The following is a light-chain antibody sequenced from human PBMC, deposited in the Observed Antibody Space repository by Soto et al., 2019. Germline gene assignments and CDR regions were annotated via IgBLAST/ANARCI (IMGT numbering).Light chain of an antibody. CDR2: DDN. J-gene: IGLJ2*01. CDR1: NIGIKS. CDR3: QVWHSLAGV. V-gene: IGLV3-21*02. Sequence: SSELTQPPSVSVAPGQTATITCGGNNIGIKSVQWYQQKAGQAPVMVVYDDNDRPSGIPERFSGSVSGNTATLTISRVAPGDEADYYCQVWHSLAGVFGGGTKLTVL.